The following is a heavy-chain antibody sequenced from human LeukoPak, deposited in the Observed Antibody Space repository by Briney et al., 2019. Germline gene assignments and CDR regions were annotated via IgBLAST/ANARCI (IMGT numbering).Heavy chain of an antibody. CDR2: IGYDGNNK. V-gene: IGHV3-30*02. D-gene: IGHD3-10*01. J-gene: IGHJ4*02. Sequence: PGGSLRLSCAASGFTFSSYGMHWVRQAPGKGLEWVAFIGYDGNNKYYADSVKGRFTISRDSSKNTLYLQMNSLRAEDDTAVYYCATRNCDDSGIYALGYWGQGTLVTVSS. CDR3: ATRNCDDSGIYALGY. CDR1: GFTFSSYG.